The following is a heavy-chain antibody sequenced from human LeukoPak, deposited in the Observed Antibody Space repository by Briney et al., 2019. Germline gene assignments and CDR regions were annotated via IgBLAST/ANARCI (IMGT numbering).Heavy chain of an antibody. Sequence: PGGSLRLSCAASGFTFSSYAMSWVRQAPGKGLEWVSAISGSGGSTYYADSVKGRFTISRDNSKNTLYLQMNSLRAEDTAVYYCAKDQAAMDSGYDWGSWFDPWGQGTLVTVSS. D-gene: IGHD5-12*01. CDR3: AKDQAAMDSGYDWGSWFDP. CDR2: ISGSGGST. CDR1: GFTFSSYA. J-gene: IGHJ5*02. V-gene: IGHV3-23*01.